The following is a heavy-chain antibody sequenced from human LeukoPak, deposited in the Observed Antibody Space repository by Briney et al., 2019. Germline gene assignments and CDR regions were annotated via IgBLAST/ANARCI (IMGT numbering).Heavy chain of an antibody. CDR2: ISYDGSNK. V-gene: IGHV3-30*18. Sequence: GRSLRLSCAASGFTFSSYGMHWVLQAPGKGLEWVAVISYDGSNKYYADSVKGRFTISRDNSKNTLYLQMNSLRAEDAAVYYCAKDPHSYCSSTSCPFGFDYWGQGTLVTVSS. J-gene: IGHJ4*02. CDR1: GFTFSSYG. D-gene: IGHD2-2*01. CDR3: AKDPHSYCSSTSCPFGFDY.